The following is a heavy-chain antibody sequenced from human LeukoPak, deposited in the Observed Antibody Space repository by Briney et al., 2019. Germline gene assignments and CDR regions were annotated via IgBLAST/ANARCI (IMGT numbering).Heavy chain of an antibody. D-gene: IGHD3-16*02. CDR1: GYTFTGYY. CDR3: ARGPRAGMITFGGVIAYFDY. J-gene: IGHJ4*02. CDR2: INPSSGGT. Sequence: ASVKVSCKASGYTFTGYYMHWVRPAPGQGLEWMGWINPSSGGTNYAQKFQGRVTMTRDTSISTAYMELSRLRSDDTAVYYCARGPRAGMITFGGVIAYFDYWGQGTLVTVSS. V-gene: IGHV1-2*02.